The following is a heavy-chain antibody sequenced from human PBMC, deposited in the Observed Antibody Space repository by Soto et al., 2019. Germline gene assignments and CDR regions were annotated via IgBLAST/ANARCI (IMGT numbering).Heavy chain of an antibody. CDR3: ASRGYSYGP. Sequence: SETLSLTCAVYGGSFSGYYWSWIRQPPGKGLEWIGEINHSGSTNYSPSLKSRVTISVDTSKNQFSLKLSSVTAAGTAVYYCASRGYSYGPWGQGTLVTVSS. V-gene: IGHV4-34*01. J-gene: IGHJ5*02. D-gene: IGHD5-18*01. CDR2: INHSGST. CDR1: GGSFSGYY.